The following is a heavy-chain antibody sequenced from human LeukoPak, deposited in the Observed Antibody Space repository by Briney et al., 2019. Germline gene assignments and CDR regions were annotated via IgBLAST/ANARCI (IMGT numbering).Heavy chain of an antibody. Sequence: ASVKVSCKASVGTFSSYAISWVRQAPGQGLEWMGGIIPIFGTANYAQKFQGRVTITADESTSTAYMELSSLRSEDTAVYYCARDPNEHSGSYYELDYWGQGTLVTVSS. CDR1: VGTFSSYA. CDR2: IIPIFGTA. CDR3: ARDPNEHSGSYYELDY. J-gene: IGHJ4*02. D-gene: IGHD1-26*01. V-gene: IGHV1-69*13.